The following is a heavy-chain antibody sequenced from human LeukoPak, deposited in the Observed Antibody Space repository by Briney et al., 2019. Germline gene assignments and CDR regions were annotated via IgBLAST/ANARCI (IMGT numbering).Heavy chain of an antibody. V-gene: IGHV4-30-4*01. CDR3: ARDAPSYGSGSFAPSPY. J-gene: IGHJ4*02. D-gene: IGHD3-10*01. CDR2: IYYSGST. Sequence: SETPSLTCTVSGGSISSGDYYWSWIRQPPGKGLEWIGYIYYSGSTYYNPSLKSRVTISVDTSKNQFSLKLSSVTAADTAVYYCARDAPSYGSGSFAPSPYWGQGGMASVSS. CDR1: GGSISSGDYY.